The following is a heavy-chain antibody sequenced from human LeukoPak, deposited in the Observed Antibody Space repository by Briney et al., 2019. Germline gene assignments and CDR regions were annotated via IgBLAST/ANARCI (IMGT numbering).Heavy chain of an antibody. D-gene: IGHD3-16*02. Sequence: GGSLRLSCAASGFTFSSYAMSWVRQAPGKGLEWVSAFSGSGGSTYYADSVKGRFTISRDNSKNTLYLQMNSLRAEDTAVYYCAKLFLYYDYVWGSYRPFDYWGQGTLVTVSS. CDR2: FSGSGGST. CDR3: AKLFLYYDYVWGSYRPFDY. J-gene: IGHJ4*02. CDR1: GFTFSSYA. V-gene: IGHV3-23*01.